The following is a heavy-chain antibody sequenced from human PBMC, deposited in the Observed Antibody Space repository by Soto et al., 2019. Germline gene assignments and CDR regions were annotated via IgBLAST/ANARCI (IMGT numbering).Heavy chain of an antibody. D-gene: IGHD6-19*01. Sequence: QLQLQESGPGLVKPSETLSLTCTVSGGSISSSSYYWGWIRQPPGKGLEWIGSIYYSGSTYYNPSLKSRVTISVDTSKNQFSLKLSSVTAADTAVYYCARGEGGWYRGWFDPWGQGTLVTVSS. CDR1: GGSISSSSYY. V-gene: IGHV4-39*01. J-gene: IGHJ5*02. CDR3: ARGEGGWYRGWFDP. CDR2: IYYSGST.